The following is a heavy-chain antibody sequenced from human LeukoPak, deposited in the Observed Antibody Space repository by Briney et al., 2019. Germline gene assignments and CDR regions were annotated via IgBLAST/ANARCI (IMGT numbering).Heavy chain of an antibody. CDR1: GGSISSSSYY. J-gene: IGHJ4*02. V-gene: IGHV4-39*07. D-gene: IGHD3-3*01. CDR3: ARKYYDAWSGYSHEYYFDY. CDR2: IYYSGST. Sequence: MSSETLSLTCTVSGGSISSSSYYWGWIRQPPGKGLEWIGSIYYSGSTYYNPSLKSRVTISVDTSKSQFSLKLSSVTAADTAVYYCARKYYDAWSGYSHEYYFDYWGQGTLVTVSS.